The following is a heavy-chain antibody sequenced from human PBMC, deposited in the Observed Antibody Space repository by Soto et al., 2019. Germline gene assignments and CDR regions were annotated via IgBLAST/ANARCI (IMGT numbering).Heavy chain of an antibody. Sequence: PXETLSLTFTVSGGSISSYYWSWIRQPPGKGLEWIGYIYYSGSTNYNPSLKSRVTISVDTSKNQFSLKLSSVTAADTAVYYCARVLEYQLYPDYWGQGTLVTVSS. V-gene: IGHV4-59*01. CDR3: ARVLEYQLYPDY. CDR2: IYYSGST. D-gene: IGHD2-2*01. J-gene: IGHJ4*02. CDR1: GGSISSYY.